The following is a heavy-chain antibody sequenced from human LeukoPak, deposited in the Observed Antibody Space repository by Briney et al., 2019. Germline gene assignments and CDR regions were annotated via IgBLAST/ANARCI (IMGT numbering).Heavy chain of an antibody. CDR1: GGSISSGSYY. CDR3: ARDSSFEYQHAFDI. V-gene: IGHV4-61*02. Sequence: SETLSLTCTVSGGSISSGSYYWSWIRQPARKGLEWIGRIYTSGSTNYNPSLKSRVTMSVDTSKNQFSLKLSSVTAADTAVYYCARDSSFEYQHAFDIWGQGTMVTVSS. CDR2: IYTSGST. J-gene: IGHJ3*02. D-gene: IGHD2-2*01.